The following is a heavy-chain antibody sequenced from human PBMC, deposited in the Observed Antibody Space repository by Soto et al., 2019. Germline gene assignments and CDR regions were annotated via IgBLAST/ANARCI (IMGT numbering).Heavy chain of an antibody. CDR2: IYYSGST. V-gene: IGHV4-30-4*01. CDR3: DREKRVAPINMVRGRIIHTQSNWFDY. D-gene: IGHD3-10*01. CDR1: GGSINTGDFY. J-gene: IGHJ5*01. Sequence: SETLSLTCTVSGGSINTGDFYWSWIRQPPGQGLEWIGNIYYSGSTYYNPSLKSRPTISIDTSNNQFSLKLSSVTAADTAVYYCDREKRVAPINMVRGRIIHTQSNWFDYWGQGTLVTVSS.